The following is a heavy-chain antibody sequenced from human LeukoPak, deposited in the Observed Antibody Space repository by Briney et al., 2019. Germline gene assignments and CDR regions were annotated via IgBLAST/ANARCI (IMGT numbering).Heavy chain of an antibody. CDR1: GGSFSGYY. J-gene: IGHJ4*02. Sequence: SETLSLTCAVYGGSFSGYYWSWIRQPPGKGLEWIGEINHSGSTNYNPSLKSRVTISVDTSKNQFSLKLSSVTAADTAVYYCASKDAWNSPNYWGQGTLVTVSS. CDR3: ASKDAWNSPNY. V-gene: IGHV4-34*01. D-gene: IGHD1-7*01. CDR2: INHSGST.